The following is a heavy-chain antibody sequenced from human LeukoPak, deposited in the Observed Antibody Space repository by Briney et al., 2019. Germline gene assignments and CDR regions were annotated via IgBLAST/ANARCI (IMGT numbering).Heavy chain of an antibody. CDR2: ISAYNGNT. J-gene: IGHJ4*02. D-gene: IGHD1-1*01. CDR3: ARDLRYGTFDY. Sequence: ASVKVSCKASGYTFTSYGISWVRQAPGQGLEWMGWISAYNGNTNYAQKLQGRVTMTTDTSTSTAYMELSRLRSDDTAVYYCARDLRYGTFDYWGQGTLVTVSS. V-gene: IGHV1-18*01. CDR1: GYTFTSYG.